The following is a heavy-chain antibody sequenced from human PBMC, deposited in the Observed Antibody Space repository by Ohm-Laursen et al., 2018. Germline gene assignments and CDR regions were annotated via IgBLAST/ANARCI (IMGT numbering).Heavy chain of an antibody. D-gene: IGHD3-10*01. Sequence: SETLSLTCTVSGDSINNYYWSWIRQPAGKGLEWIGRMYATGSSNYNPSLNSRVTMSVDTSKNQFSLKLTSVTAADTAMYYCARGSRWFGDFIKDAFDIWGQGTMVTVSS. CDR3: ARGSRWFGDFIKDAFDI. CDR1: GDSINNYY. J-gene: IGHJ3*02. CDR2: MYATGSS. V-gene: IGHV4-4*07.